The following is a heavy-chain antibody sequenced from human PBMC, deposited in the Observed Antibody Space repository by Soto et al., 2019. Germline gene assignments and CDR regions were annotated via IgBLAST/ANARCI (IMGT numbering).Heavy chain of an antibody. Sequence: SETLSLTCTVSGGSISSSSYYWGWIRQPPGKGLEWFGGIYYSGSTYYNPSLKSRLTIYVDTTKNQFSLKLISVTAADTAVYYCARPGKDDYGDYFDYWGQGTLVTVSS. J-gene: IGHJ4*02. CDR3: ARPGKDDYGDYFDY. CDR1: GGSISSSSYY. V-gene: IGHV4-39*01. CDR2: IYYSGST. D-gene: IGHD4-17*01.